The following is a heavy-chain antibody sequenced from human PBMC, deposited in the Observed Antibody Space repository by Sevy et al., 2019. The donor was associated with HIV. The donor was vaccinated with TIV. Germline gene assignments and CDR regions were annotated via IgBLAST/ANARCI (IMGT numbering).Heavy chain of an antibody. CDR1: GFTFNTYS. CDR2: ISSDSSTI. CDR3: TRDLPGVRGVIRFDY. J-gene: IGHJ4*02. V-gene: IGHV3-48*01. D-gene: IGHD3-10*01. Sequence: GGSLRLSCAASGFTFNTYSMNWVRLAPGKGLEWVPYISSDSSTIYYADSVKGRFTISRDNAKNSLYLHMNSLRAEDTAVYYCTRDLPGVRGVIRFDYWGQGTLVTVSS.